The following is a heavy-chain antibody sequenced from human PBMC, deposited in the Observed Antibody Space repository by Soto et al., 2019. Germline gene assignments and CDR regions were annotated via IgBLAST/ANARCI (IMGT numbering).Heavy chain of an antibody. V-gene: IGHV3-23*01. CDR1: GFSFSSYA. Sequence: EVQLLESGGGLVQPGGSLRLSCAASGFSFSSYAMNWVRQAPGKGLEWVSVISGSGGSTYYADSVRGRFTLSRDNSKNTLYLQMSSRRAEDTAIYYCAKDRCSGGSCYTAWFDPWGQGTLVTVSS. CDR2: ISGSGGST. J-gene: IGHJ5*02. CDR3: AKDRCSGGSCYTAWFDP. D-gene: IGHD2-15*01.